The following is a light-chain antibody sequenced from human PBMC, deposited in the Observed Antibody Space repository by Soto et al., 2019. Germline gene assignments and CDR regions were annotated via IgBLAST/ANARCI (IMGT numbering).Light chain of an antibody. J-gene: IGLJ3*02. CDR3: NSYTTGTTWV. CDR1: TSDVGRYNY. V-gene: IGLV2-14*01. CDR2: HVS. Sequence: QSALTQPASVSGSPGQSITISCTGTTSDVGRYNYVSWHQQHPGKAPKLLIFHVSNRPSGVSDRFSGSKSGNTASLTISGLQAEDEADYYCNSYTTGTTWVFGGGTKVTVL.